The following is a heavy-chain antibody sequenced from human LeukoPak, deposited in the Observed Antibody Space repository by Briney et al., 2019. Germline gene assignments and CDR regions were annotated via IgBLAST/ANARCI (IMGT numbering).Heavy chain of an antibody. V-gene: IGHV3-53*01. Sequence: GGSLRLSCAASGFTVSLNYMDWVRQAPGKGLEWISVIYNSDGTYYADSVKGRFTISRDNSKNTLYLQMNSLRAEDTAVYYCARGGRPDYWGQGTLVTVSS. CDR1: GFTVSLNY. CDR3: ARGGRPDY. D-gene: IGHD3-10*01. CDR2: IYNSDGT. J-gene: IGHJ4*02.